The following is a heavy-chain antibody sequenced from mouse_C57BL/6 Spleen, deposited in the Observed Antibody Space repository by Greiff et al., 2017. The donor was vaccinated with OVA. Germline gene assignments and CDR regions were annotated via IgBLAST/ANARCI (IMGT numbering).Heavy chain of an antibody. V-gene: IGHV5-17*01. CDR1: GFTFSDYG. CDR3: ARTLYYDYEYYFDY. CDR2: ISSGSSTI. J-gene: IGHJ2*01. D-gene: IGHD2-4*01. Sequence: EVKVVESGGGLVKPGGSLKLSCAASGFTFSDYGMHWVRQAPEKGLEWVAYISSGSSTIYYADTVKGRFTISRDNAKNTLFLQMTSLRSEDTAMYYCARTLYYDYEYYFDYWGQGTTLTVSS.